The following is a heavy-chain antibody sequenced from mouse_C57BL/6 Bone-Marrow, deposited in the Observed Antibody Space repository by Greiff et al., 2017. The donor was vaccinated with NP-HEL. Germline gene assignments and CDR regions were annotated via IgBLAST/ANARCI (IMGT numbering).Heavy chain of an antibody. V-gene: IGHV7-4*01. CDR3: VKLYYGPKEYAMDY. J-gene: IGHJ4*01. CDR2: IRNKANGYTT. CDR1: GFTFTDYY. D-gene: IGHD2-1*01. Sequence: EVKVVESGGGLVQPGASLRLSCAASGFTFTDYYMSWVRQPPGKAPEWLALIRNKANGYTTEYTASVKGRFTISRDNSQNILYLQMNTLRAEDSATYYCVKLYYGPKEYAMDYWGQGTSVTVSS.